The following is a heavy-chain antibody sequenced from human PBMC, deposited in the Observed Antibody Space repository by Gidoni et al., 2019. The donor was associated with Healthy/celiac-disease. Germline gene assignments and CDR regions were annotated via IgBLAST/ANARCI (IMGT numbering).Heavy chain of an antibody. CDR3: AREEGAGSYSNWFDP. V-gene: IGHV4-59*01. CDR1: GGSISSYY. CDR2: IYYSGST. D-gene: IGHD3-10*01. J-gene: IGHJ5*02. Sequence: QVQLQESGPGLVKPSETLSLTCTVSGGSISSYYWSWIRQPPGKGLEWIGYIYYSGSTNYNPSLKSRVTISGDTSKSQCSLKLSSVTAADTAVYYWAREEGAGSYSNWFDPWGQGTLVTVSS.